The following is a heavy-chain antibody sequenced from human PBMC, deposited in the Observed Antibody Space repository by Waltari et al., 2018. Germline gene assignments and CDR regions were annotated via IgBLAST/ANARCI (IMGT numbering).Heavy chain of an antibody. Sequence: QVQLVQSGAEVKKPGSSVKVSCKASGGTFSSYAISWVRQAPGQGLEWMGRISPIFGTANYAQKFQGRVTITADKSTSTAYMELSSLRSEDTAVYYCAREGLGYGRRVDDYWGQGTLVTVSS. CDR2: ISPIFGTA. CDR1: GGTFSSYA. J-gene: IGHJ4*02. D-gene: IGHD5-18*01. V-gene: IGHV1-69*13. CDR3: AREGLGYGRRVDDY.